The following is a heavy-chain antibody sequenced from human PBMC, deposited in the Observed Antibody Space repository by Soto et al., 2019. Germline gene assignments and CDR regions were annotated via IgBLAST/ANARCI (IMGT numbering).Heavy chain of an antibody. CDR2: INHSGST. CDR3: ARDPPPVYYDFWSGYPHAFDI. J-gene: IGHJ3*02. V-gene: IGHV4-34*01. Sequence: SETLSLTCAVYGGSFSGYYWSWIRQPPGKGLEWIGEINHSGSTNYNPSLKSRVTISVDTSKNQFSLKLSSVTAADTAVYYCARDPPPVYYDFWSGYPHAFDIRGQGTMVTVSS. CDR1: GGSFSGYY. D-gene: IGHD3-3*01.